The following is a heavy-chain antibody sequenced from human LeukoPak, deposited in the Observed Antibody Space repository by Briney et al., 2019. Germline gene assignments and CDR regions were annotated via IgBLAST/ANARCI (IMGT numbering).Heavy chain of an antibody. CDR3: SKSTAATYNSFDP. J-gene: IGHJ5*02. Sequence: SETLSLTCTVDGASISSSSYYWGWLRPPPGKGLEYIVSVYYTGNTYYKPSLKGRVTISVDKSKIKLSLKLNSVTAADTAVYYCSKSTAATYNSFDPWGQGTLVIVSS. D-gene: IGHD6-13*01. CDR2: VYYTGNT. V-gene: IGHV4-39*07. CDR1: GASISSSSYY.